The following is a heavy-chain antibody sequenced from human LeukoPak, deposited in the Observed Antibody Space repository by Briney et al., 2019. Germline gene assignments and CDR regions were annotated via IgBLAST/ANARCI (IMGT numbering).Heavy chain of an antibody. CDR3: ARGARGTYSYGYE. CDR2: IYGGGST. D-gene: IGHD5-18*01. V-gene: IGHV3-66*01. J-gene: IGHJ4*02. Sequence: GGSLRLSCAASGFTVSSNYMSWVRQPPGKGLEWVSVIYGGGSTYYADSVKGRFTISRDSSKNTLYLQMNSLRAEDTAVFYCARGARGTYSYGYEWGQGTLVTVSS. CDR1: GFTVSSNY.